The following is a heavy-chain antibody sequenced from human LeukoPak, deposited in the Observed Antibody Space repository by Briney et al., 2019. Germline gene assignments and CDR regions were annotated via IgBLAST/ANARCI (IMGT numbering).Heavy chain of an antibody. CDR2: IIPILGIA. CDR1: GGTFSSYA. CDR3: ARGSITIFGDY. Sequence: SVKVSCKASGGTFSSYAISWVRQAPGQGLEWMGRIIPILGIANYAQKFQGRVTITRNTSISTAYMELSSLRSEDTAVYYCARGSITIFGDYWGQGTLVTVSS. J-gene: IGHJ4*02. V-gene: IGHV1-69*04. D-gene: IGHD3-3*01.